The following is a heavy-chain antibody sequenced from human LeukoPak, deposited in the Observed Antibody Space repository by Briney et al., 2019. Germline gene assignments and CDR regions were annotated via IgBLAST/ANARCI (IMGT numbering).Heavy chain of an antibody. D-gene: IGHD6-19*01. Sequence: GASVKVSCKASGYTFTGYYMHWVRQAPGQGLEWMGWINPNSGGTNYAQKFQGRVTMTRDTSISTAYMELSRLRSDDTAVYYCARESYTGHSSGWYGNWFDPWGQGTLVTVSS. CDR1: GYTFTGYY. CDR2: INPNSGGT. CDR3: ARESYTGHSSGWYGNWFDP. J-gene: IGHJ5*02. V-gene: IGHV1-2*02.